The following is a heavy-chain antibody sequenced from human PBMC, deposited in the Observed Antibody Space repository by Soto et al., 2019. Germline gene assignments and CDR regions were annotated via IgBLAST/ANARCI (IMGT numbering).Heavy chain of an antibody. V-gene: IGHV4-34*01. D-gene: IGHD6-6*01. CDR3: ARAPKVSGSSQTRPDF. CDR1: SGSFSGYY. Sequence: PSETLSLTCSIYSGSFSGYYWSWIRQPPGKGLAWIGEISQSGNTNYTPSLKSRVSISIDTSKKQFSLNLASVSAADTAVYYCARAPKVSGSSQTRPDFWGQGTRVTVSS. J-gene: IGHJ4*02. CDR2: ISQSGNT.